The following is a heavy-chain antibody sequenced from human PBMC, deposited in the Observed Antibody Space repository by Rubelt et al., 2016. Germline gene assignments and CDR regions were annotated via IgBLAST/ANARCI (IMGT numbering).Heavy chain of an antibody. V-gene: IGHV1-8*01. J-gene: IGHJ5*02. Sequence: QVQLVQSGAEVKKPGASVRVSCKASGYSLIDYDINWVRQATGQGLEWMAWMNPNSGSTDYAQKVQGRVTMTRKTSINTAYLELSSLRSEDKAVYYCARGQLVYNYVDPWGHGTLVTVSS. D-gene: IGHD6-6*01. CDR2: MNPNSGST. CDR1: GYSLIDYD. CDR3: ARGQLVYNYVDP.